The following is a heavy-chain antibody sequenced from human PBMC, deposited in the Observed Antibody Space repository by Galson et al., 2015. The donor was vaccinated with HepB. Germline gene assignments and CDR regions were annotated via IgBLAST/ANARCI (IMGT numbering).Heavy chain of an antibody. CDR3: AGWTVPQGSRHTTMARAAFDV. V-gene: IGHV5-10-1*01. D-gene: IGHD6-19*01. Sequence: QSGAEVKKPGQSLNISCKASDYNFNTYWINWVRQMPGKGLEWMAMIGPSDSYTKYNPSFQGHVTMSLDKSSGTAYLQWSSLKASDSGVYYCAGWTVPQGSRHTTMARAAFDVWGQGTKVTVS. CDR1: DYNFNTYW. CDR2: IGPSDSYT. J-gene: IGHJ3*01.